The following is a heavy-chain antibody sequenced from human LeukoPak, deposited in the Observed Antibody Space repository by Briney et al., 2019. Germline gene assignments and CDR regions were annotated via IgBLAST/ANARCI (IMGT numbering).Heavy chain of an antibody. CDR2: ISAYNGNT. CDR3: ARAEKPNWGNYYYYCMDV. D-gene: IGHD7-27*01. Sequence: ASVKVSCKVSGYTLTELSMHWVRQAPGQGLEWMGWISAYNGNTNFAQKLQDRVTMTTDTSTSTAYMELRSLRSDDTAVYYCARAEKPNWGNYYYYCMDVWGKGTTVTVSS. V-gene: IGHV1-18*01. CDR1: GYTLTELS. J-gene: IGHJ6*03.